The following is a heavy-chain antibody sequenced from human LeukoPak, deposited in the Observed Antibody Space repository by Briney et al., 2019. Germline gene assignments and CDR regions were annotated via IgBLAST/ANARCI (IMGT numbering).Heavy chain of an antibody. J-gene: IGHJ6*03. CDR3: ARMQAITMVRGKYYYMDV. D-gene: IGHD3-10*01. CDR1: GGTFSSYA. CDR2: IIPIFGTA. V-gene: IGHV1-69*13. Sequence: SVKVSCKASGGTFSSYAISWVRQAPGQGLEWMGGIIPIFGTANYAQKFQGRVTITADESTSTAYVELSSLRSEDTAVYYCARMQAITMVRGKYYYMDVWGKGTTVTVSS.